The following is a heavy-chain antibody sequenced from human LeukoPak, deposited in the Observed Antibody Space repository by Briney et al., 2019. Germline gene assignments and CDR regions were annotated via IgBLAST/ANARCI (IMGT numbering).Heavy chain of an antibody. Sequence: GGSLRLSCAVSGFTFSNYGMHWVRQAPGKGLEWMAVISYEGSATYYADSVRGRFTISRDNSKNTLNLQMNSLRPDDTAVYDCAKEQDPGVSAQLDFWGQGTLVTVSS. D-gene: IGHD6-13*01. V-gene: IGHV3-30*18. J-gene: IGHJ4*02. CDR1: GFTFSNYG. CDR3: AKEQDPGVSAQLDF. CDR2: ISYEGSAT.